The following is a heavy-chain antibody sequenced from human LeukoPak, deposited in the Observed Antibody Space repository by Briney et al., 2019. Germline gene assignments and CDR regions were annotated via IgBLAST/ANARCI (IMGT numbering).Heavy chain of an antibody. CDR2: VYTSGST. CDR3: ARGGRNSRVQFDY. J-gene: IGHJ4*02. V-gene: IGHV4-4*07. D-gene: IGHD4-23*01. Sequence: SETLSLTCTVSGGSMSSYYWSWLRQPAGKGLEWIGRVYTSGSTDYNPSLKSRVTISTDQSKNQFSLNLRSVTAADTAVYFCARGGRNSRVQFDYWGQGTLVTVSS. CDR1: GGSMSSYY.